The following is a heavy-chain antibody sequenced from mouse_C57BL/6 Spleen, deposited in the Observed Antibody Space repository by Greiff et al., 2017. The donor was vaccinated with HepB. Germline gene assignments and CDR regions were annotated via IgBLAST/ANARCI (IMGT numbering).Heavy chain of an antibody. Sequence: QVQLLQSGPELVKPGASVKISCKASGYAFSSSWMNWVKQRPGKGLEWIGRIYPGDGDTNYNGKFKGKATLTADKSSSTAYMQLSSLTSDDSAVYFCARSEVYSNYGFAYWGQGTLVTVSA. J-gene: IGHJ3*01. V-gene: IGHV1-82*01. CDR3: ARSEVYSNYGFAY. CDR2: IYPGDGDT. D-gene: IGHD2-5*01. CDR1: GYAFSSSW.